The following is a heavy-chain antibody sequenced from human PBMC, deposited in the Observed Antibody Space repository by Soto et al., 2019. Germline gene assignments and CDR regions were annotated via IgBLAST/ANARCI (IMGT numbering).Heavy chain of an antibody. CDR1: GFIFRDFY. Sequence: AGGSLRLSCVASGFIFRDFYMSWIRQVPGKGLEWLSKISSSSSSTDYADSVKGRFTISRDNAKNSLYLQMSSLRAEDTAVYYCARDRGGGSIFGGHYGMDVWRQGTTVTVSS. V-gene: IGHV3-11*06. J-gene: IGHJ6*02. D-gene: IGHD3-3*01. CDR2: ISSSSSST. CDR3: ARDRGGGSIFGGHYGMDV.